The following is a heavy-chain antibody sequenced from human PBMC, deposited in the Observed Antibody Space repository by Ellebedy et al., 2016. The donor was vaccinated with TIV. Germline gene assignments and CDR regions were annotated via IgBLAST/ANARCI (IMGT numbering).Heavy chain of an antibody. Sequence: PGGSLRLSCAASGFKFNFYAMHWVRQAPGKGLEWVAFIWYDGSHTSHADSVKGRFTISRDNSDNTLYLQMNNVRAEDTAVYYCAKEGNGEGWLDPWGQGTLVTVSS. CDR3: AKEGNGEGWLDP. CDR1: GFKFNFYA. V-gene: IGHV3-30*02. D-gene: IGHD4-17*01. J-gene: IGHJ5*02. CDR2: IWYDGSHT.